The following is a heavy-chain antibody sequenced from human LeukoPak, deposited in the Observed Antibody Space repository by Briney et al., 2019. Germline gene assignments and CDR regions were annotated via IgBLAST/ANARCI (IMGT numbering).Heavy chain of an antibody. V-gene: IGHV4-34*01. D-gene: IGHD6-6*01. Sequence: PSETLSLTCAVYGGSFSGYYWSWIRQPPGKGLEWIGEINHSGSTNHNPSLKSRVTISVDTSKNQFSLKLSSVTAADTAVYYCARGRFYSSSSLFGYWGQGTLVTVSS. CDR3: ARGRFYSSSSLFGY. CDR1: GGSFSGYY. J-gene: IGHJ4*02. CDR2: INHSGST.